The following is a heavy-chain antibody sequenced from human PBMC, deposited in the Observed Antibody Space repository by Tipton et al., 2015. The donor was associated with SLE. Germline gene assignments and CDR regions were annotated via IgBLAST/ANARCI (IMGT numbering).Heavy chain of an antibody. Sequence: SLRLSCAASGFIFNDYGLHWVRQAPGKGLEWVAVIWYDGSNKYYADSVKGRFTISRDNSKNTLYLQMNSLRAEDTAVYYCARAMDYRLPNYPEDAFDIWGQGTMVTVSS. J-gene: IGHJ3*02. CDR2: IWYDGSNK. CDR1: GFIFNDYG. V-gene: IGHV3-33*08. CDR3: ARAMDYRLPNYPEDAFDI. D-gene: IGHD2-2*01.